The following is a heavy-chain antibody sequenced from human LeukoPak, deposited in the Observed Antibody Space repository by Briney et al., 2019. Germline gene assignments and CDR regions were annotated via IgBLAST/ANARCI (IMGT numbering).Heavy chain of an antibody. CDR3: ARALASSSTHSSSYYYGMDV. J-gene: IGHJ6*02. CDR2: IKQDGSEK. V-gene: IGHV3-7*05. CDR1: GFTFSSYW. Sequence: PGGSLRLSCEASGFTFSSYWMSWVRQAPGKGLEWVANIKQDGSEKYYVDSVKGRFTISRDNAKTSLYLQMNSLRAEDTAVYYCARALASSSTHSSSYYYGMDVWGQGTTVTVSS. D-gene: IGHD2-2*01.